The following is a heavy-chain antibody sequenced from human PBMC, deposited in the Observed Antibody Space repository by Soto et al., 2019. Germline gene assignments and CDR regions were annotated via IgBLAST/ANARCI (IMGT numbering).Heavy chain of an antibody. CDR1: GYTFTSYG. CDR2: ISAYNGNT. CDR3: ESQATVTIGYYYGMDV. V-gene: IGHV1-18*01. Sequence: QVQLVQSGAEVKKPGASVKVSCKASGYTFTSYGISWVRQAPGQGLEWMGWISAYNGNTNYAQKPQGRVTMTTDTSTSTAYMELRRLISDDTAVYYCESQATVTIGYYYGMDVWGQGTTVTVSS. D-gene: IGHD4-4*01. J-gene: IGHJ6*02.